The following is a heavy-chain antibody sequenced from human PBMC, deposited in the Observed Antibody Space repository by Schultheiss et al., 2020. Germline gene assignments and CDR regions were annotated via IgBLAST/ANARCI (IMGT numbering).Heavy chain of an antibody. D-gene: IGHD1-26*01. V-gene: IGHV3-23*01. CDR3: ARDGSGMDV. CDR2: ISWNSGSI. J-gene: IGHJ6*02. CDR1: GFTFSSYA. Sequence: GGSLRLSCAASGFTFSSYAMSWVRQAPGKGLEWVSGISWNSGSIGYADSVKGRFSISRDNAKNTLYLQMNSLRAEDTAVYYCARDGSGMDVWGQGTTVTVSS.